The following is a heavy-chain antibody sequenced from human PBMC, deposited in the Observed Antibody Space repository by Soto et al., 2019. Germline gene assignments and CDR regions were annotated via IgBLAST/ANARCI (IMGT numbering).Heavy chain of an antibody. Sequence: EVQLVESGGGLVQPGRSLRLSCAASGFNFDDYGMLWVRQAPGKGLEWVSGISYYSGSIGYADSVKGRFTISRDNAKNSLYLQMNSLRAEDTALYYCAKSMGGTANGMDVWGQGTTVTVSS. V-gene: IGHV3-9*01. CDR3: AKSMGGTANGMDV. CDR1: GFNFDDYG. J-gene: IGHJ6*02. D-gene: IGHD2-15*01. CDR2: ISYYSGSI.